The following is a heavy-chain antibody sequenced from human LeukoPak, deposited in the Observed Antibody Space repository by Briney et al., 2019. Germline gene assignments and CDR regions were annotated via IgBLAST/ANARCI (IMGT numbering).Heavy chain of an antibody. D-gene: IGHD3-16*01. Sequence: GGSLRLSRAASGFTFDDYAMHWVRQAPGKGLEWVSLISWGGGSTYYADSVKGRFTISRDNSKNSLYLQMNSLRAEDTALYYCAKDWGSNGAYLDYWGQGTLVTVSS. V-gene: IGHV3-43D*03. CDR2: ISWGGGST. CDR1: GFTFDDYA. J-gene: IGHJ4*02. CDR3: AKDWGSNGAYLDY.